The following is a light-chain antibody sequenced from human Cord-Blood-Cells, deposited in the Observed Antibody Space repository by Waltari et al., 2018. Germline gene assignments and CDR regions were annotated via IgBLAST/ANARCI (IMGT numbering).Light chain of an antibody. CDR1: QSVSSSY. CDR3: QQYGSSPRTLT. V-gene: IGKV3-20*01. CDR2: GAS. J-gene: IGKJ4*01. Sequence: EIVLTQSPGTLSLSPGERATLSCRASQSVSSSYLALYQQKPGQAPRLLIYGASSRATGIPDRLSGSGSGTDFTLTISRLEPEDFAGYYCQQYGSSPRTLTFGGGTNVEIK.